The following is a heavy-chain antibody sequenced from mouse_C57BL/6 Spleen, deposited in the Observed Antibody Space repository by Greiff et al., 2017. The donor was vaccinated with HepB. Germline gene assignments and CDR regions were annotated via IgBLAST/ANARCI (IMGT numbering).Heavy chain of an antibody. D-gene: IGHD2-1*01. V-gene: IGHV1-18*01. CDR1: GYTFTDYN. CDR3: ARRLYWGFAY. Sequence: VQLKQSGPELVKPGASVKIPCKASGYTFTDYNMDWVKQSHGKSLEWIGDINPNNGGTIYNQKFKGKATLTVDKSSSTAYMELRSLTSEDTAVYYCARRLYWGFAYWGQGTLVTVSA. CDR2: INPNNGGT. J-gene: IGHJ3*01.